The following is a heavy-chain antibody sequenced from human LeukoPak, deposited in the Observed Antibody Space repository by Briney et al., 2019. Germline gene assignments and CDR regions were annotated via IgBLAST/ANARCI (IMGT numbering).Heavy chain of an antibody. CDR1: GGSISSYY. Sequence: SETLSLTCIVSGGSISSYYWSWIRQPPGKGLEWIGYIYYSGTTNYNPSLESRVTISVDTSRNQFSLKLTSVTAADTAVYYCGRLMGSTSRVFDSWGQGTLVTVSS. CDR3: GRLMGSTSRVFDS. D-gene: IGHD2-2*01. J-gene: IGHJ4*02. CDR2: IYYSGTT. V-gene: IGHV4-59*01.